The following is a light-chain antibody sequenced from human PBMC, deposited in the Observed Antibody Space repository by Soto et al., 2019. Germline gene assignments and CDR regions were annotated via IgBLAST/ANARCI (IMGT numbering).Light chain of an antibody. CDR1: SSNIGSNT. Sequence: QPVLTQPPSASVAPGQRVAISCSGSSSNIGSNTVNWYQQVPGTVPKLLIHNSNQRPSGVPDRFSGSKSGTSASLAISGLQSEDEADYYCAAWDDSLNGLVFGGGTKLTVL. J-gene: IGLJ2*01. V-gene: IGLV1-44*01. CDR2: NSN. CDR3: AAWDDSLNGLV.